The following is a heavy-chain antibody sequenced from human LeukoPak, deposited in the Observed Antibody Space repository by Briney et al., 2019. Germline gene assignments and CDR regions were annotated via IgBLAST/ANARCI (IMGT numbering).Heavy chain of an antibody. J-gene: IGHJ4*01. V-gene: IGHV1-8*01. CDR2: MNPVSGKA. D-gene: IGHD1/OR15-1a*01. CDR1: GYTFISSH. Sequence: ASVKVSCKASGYTFISSHINWVRQAPGQGLEWMGWMNPVSGKAGSAQKFQGRVTLTRDTSISTAYMEVSSLRFDDTAFYYCARAPMGTAPLYWGQGTLVTVSS. CDR3: ARAPMGTAPLY.